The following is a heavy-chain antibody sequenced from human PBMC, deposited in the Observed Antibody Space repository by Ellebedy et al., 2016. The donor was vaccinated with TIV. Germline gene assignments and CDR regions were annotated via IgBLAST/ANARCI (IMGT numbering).Heavy chain of an antibody. CDR2: INHSGST. CDR3: ASCYCSSTSCYIDY. Sequence: SETLSLXXAVYGGSFSGYYWSWIRQPPGKGLEWIGEINHSGSTNYNPSLKSRVTISVDTSKNQFSLKLSSVTAADTAVYYCASCYCSSTSCYIDYWGQGTLVTVSS. V-gene: IGHV4-34*01. D-gene: IGHD2-2*02. CDR1: GGSFSGYY. J-gene: IGHJ4*02.